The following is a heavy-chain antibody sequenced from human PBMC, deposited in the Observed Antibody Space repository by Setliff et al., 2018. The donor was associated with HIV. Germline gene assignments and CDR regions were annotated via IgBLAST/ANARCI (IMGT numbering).Heavy chain of an antibody. CDR3: ARYQFGSGGYSSTWDAHFDY. Sequence: PSETLSLTCTVSGDSISSVSYSWGWIRQPPGKGLEWIGYMYSGGNAYYKPSLKSRVTMSVDSSKNQFSLGLSSVTAADTAVYYCARYQFGSGGYSSTWDAHFDYWGQGNLVTVSS. CDR1: GDSISSVSYS. D-gene: IGHD6-13*01. J-gene: IGHJ4*02. CDR2: MYSGGNA. V-gene: IGHV4-39*01.